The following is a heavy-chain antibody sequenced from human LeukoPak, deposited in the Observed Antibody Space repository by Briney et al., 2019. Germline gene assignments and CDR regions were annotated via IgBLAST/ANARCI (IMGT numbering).Heavy chain of an antibody. CDR3: ARLASIAAAADWYFDI. D-gene: IGHD6-13*01. V-gene: IGHV4-38-2*01. Sequence: SETLSLTCAVSGYSISGGYYWGWIRQPPGNGLEWIGRIFHSGTTYYNPSLRSRVTISVDTSKNQFSLKLTSVTAADTAVYYCARLASIAAAADWYFDIWGRGTLVTVSS. CDR1: GYSISGGYY. J-gene: IGHJ2*01. CDR2: IFHSGTT.